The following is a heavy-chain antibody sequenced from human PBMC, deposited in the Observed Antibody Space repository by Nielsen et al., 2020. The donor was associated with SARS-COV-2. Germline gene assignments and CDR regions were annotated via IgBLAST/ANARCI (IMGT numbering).Heavy chain of an antibody. V-gene: IGHV1-2*02. Sequence: ASVNVSCKASGYTFTGYYMHWVRQAPGQGLEWMGWINPNSGGTNYAQKFQGRVTMTRDTSISTAYMELSRLRSDDTAVYYCARVSTVVTPHFQHWGQGTLVTVSS. J-gene: IGHJ1*01. CDR3: ARVSTVVTPHFQH. CDR2: INPNSGGT. D-gene: IGHD4-23*01. CDR1: GYTFTGYY.